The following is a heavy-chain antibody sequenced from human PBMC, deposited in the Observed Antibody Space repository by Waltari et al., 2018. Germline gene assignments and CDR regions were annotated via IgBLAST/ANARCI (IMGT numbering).Heavy chain of an antibody. CDR1: GFTFTREW. Sequence: EVQLVESGVGLVQPGGSLSLSCASSGFTFTREWMNWVRQAPGKGLEWVANIKEDGSQRYYVDSVKGRFTISRDNAKNSLYLQMNSLRLEDTALYYCARDHPGSAQVFDFWGQGAQVTVSS. J-gene: IGHJ4*02. D-gene: IGHD6-6*01. CDR3: ARDHPGSAQVFDF. V-gene: IGHV3-7*01. CDR2: IKEDGSQR.